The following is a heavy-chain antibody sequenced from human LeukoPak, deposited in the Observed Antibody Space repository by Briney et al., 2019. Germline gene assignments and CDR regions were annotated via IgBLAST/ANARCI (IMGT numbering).Heavy chain of an antibody. CDR2: IYSGGNT. CDR3: ARGYYDFWSGYSPADY. D-gene: IGHD3-3*01. J-gene: IGHJ4*02. Sequence: PGGSLRLSCAASGFTVSSNYMSWVRQAPGKGLEWVSVIYSGGNTYYADSVKGRFTISRDNSKNTLYLQMNSLRAEDTAVYYCARGYYDFWSGYSPADYWGQGTLVTVSS. CDR1: GFTVSSNY. V-gene: IGHV3-53*01.